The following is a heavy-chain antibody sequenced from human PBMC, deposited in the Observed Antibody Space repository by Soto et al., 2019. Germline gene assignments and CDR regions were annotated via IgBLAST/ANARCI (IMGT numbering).Heavy chain of an antibody. D-gene: IGHD6-13*01. CDR2: ISSSGSTI. Sequence: QVQLVESGGGLVKPGGSLRLSCAASGFTFSDYYMSWIRQAPGKGLERVSYISSSGSTIYYADSVKGGFTIYRDNAKNALYQQMNSLRAEDPAVYYCAIIAARADMDVWGQGTTVTVSS. V-gene: IGHV3-11*01. J-gene: IGHJ6*02. CDR1: GFTFSDYY. CDR3: AIIAARADMDV.